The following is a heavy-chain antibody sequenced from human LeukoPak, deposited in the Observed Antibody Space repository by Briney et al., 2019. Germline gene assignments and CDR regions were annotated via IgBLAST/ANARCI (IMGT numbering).Heavy chain of an antibody. CDR2: ISSTSAHI. Sequence: GGSLRLSCAASGFSFNTYSMNWVRQAPGKGLEWISSISSTSAHIFYADSVKGRFSISRDNSKNTFYLQMNSLRDEDTALYYCAKAGGGSGYNPLGYWGQGTLVTVSS. V-gene: IGHV3-21*04. CDR3: AKAGGGSGYNPLGY. CDR1: GFSFNTYS. D-gene: IGHD5-24*01. J-gene: IGHJ4*02.